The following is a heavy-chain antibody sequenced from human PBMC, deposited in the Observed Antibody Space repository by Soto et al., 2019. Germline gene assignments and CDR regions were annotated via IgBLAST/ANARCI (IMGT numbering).Heavy chain of an antibody. V-gene: IGHV3-30*18. CDR3: AKSPNFYCSSPNCYKYYFDY. D-gene: IGHD2-2*02. CDR2: ISYDGSDK. Sequence: QEHLVESGGGVVQPGTSLRLSCAASGFTFNTYGMHWVRQAPGKGLEWVAVISYDGSDKFYADSVKGRFTISRDNSKNTLYLQMSSLRPEDTAIYYCAKSPNFYCSSPNCYKYYFDYWGQGTLVTVSS. CDR1: GFTFNTYG. J-gene: IGHJ4*02.